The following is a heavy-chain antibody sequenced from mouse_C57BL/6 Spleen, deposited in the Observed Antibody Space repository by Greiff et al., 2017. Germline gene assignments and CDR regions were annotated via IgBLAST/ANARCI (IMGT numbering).Heavy chain of an antibody. D-gene: IGHD2-1*01. J-gene: IGHJ2*01. CDR2: IYPGDGDT. V-gene: IGHV1-80*01. CDR3: ARAYYGNYGVYFDY. Sequence: VQGVESGAELVKPGASVKISCKASGYAFSSYWMNWVKQRPGKGLEWIGQIYPGDGDTNYNGKFKGKATLTADKSSSTAYMQLSSLTSEDSAVYFCARAYYGNYGVYFDYWGQGTTLTVSS. CDR1: GYAFSSYW.